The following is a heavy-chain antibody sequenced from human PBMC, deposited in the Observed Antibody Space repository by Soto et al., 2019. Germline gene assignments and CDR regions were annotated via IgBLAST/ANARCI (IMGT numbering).Heavy chain of an antibody. CDR2: ISGSGSITSYT. Sequence: EVQLLESGGGLVQPGGSLRLSCAASGFTFSSYVMTWVRQAPGKGLEWVSSISGSGSITSYTHYAHSVKGRFTSSRDNAKTTLYLQLNSPRDDDTAVYYCARVMIPNDDMIFDFSGQGTLVTVSS. CDR3: ARVMIPNDDMIFDF. D-gene: IGHD3-9*01. V-gene: IGHV3-23*01. J-gene: IGHJ4*02. CDR1: GFTFSSYV.